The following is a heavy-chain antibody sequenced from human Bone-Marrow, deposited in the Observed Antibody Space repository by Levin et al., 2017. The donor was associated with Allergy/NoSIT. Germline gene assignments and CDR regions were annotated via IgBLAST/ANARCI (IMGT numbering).Heavy chain of an antibody. V-gene: IGHV3-11*03. J-gene: IGHJ4*02. CDR3: AGSGYEALSGI. CDR2: ISSSSSYT. Sequence: GESLKISCAASGFTFSDYYMSWIRQAPGKGLEWVSYISSSSSYTNYADSVKGRFTISRDNAKNSLYLQMNSLRAEDTAVYYCAGSGYEALSGIWGQGTLVTVSS. D-gene: IGHD5-12*01. CDR1: GFTFSDYY.